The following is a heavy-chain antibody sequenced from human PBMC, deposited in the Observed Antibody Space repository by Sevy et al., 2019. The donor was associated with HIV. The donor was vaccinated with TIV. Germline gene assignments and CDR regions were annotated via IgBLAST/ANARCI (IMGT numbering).Heavy chain of an antibody. Sequence: ASVKVSCKASGYTFTGYYMHWVRQAPGQGLEWMGWINPNSGGTNYAQKFQGRVTMTRDTSISTAYMELSRLRSDDTAVYYCARTEVGDILTGYHYYYYGMDVWGQGTTVTVSS. CDR1: GYTFTGYY. CDR2: INPNSGGT. J-gene: IGHJ6*02. D-gene: IGHD3-9*01. V-gene: IGHV1-2*02. CDR3: ARTEVGDILTGYHYYYYGMDV.